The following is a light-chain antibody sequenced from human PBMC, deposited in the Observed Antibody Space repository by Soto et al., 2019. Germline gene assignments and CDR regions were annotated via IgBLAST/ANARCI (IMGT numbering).Light chain of an antibody. Sequence: QSALTQPASVSGSPGQSITISCTGTSSDVGGYNYVSWYQQHPGKAPKLMIYEVSNRPSGVSNRLSGSKSGNTASLTISGLQAEDEADYYCSSYTSSSTLPVFGARTKLTVL. V-gene: IGLV2-14*01. CDR1: SSDVGGYNY. CDR3: SSYTSSSTLPV. CDR2: EVS. J-gene: IGLJ3*02.